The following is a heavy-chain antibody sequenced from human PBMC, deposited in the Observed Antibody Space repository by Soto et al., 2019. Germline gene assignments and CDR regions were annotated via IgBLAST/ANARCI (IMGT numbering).Heavy chain of an antibody. Sequence: SQTLSLTCAISGDSVSSNSAAWNWIRQSPSRGLEWLGRTYYRSKWYNDYAVSVKSRITINPDTSKNQFSLQLNSVTPEDTAVYYCARENAKYSSGWYQSQFDYWGQGTLVTVSS. J-gene: IGHJ4*02. D-gene: IGHD6-19*01. CDR2: TYYRSKWYN. CDR3: ARENAKYSSGWYQSQFDY. CDR1: GDSVSSNSAA. V-gene: IGHV6-1*01.